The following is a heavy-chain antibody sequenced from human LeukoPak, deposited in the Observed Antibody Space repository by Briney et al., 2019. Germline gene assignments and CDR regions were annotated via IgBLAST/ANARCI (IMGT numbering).Heavy chain of an antibody. D-gene: IGHD6-19*01. Sequence: PSQTLSLTCTVSGGSISSGDYYWSWIRQPPGKGLEWIGYIYYSGSTYYNPSLKSRVTISVDTSKNQFSLKLSSVTAADTAVYYCARGQQWPYYFDCWGQGTLVTVSS. CDR3: ARGQQWPYYFDC. V-gene: IGHV4-30-4*08. CDR2: IYYSGST. CDR1: GGSISSGDYY. J-gene: IGHJ4*02.